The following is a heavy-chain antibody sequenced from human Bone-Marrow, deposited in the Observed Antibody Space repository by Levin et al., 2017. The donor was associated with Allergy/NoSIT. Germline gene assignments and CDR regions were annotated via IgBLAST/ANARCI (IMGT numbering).Heavy chain of an antibody. CDR1: GFSFAPYA. CDR3: ARDFGSSGRFYALDV. V-gene: IGHV3-30*04. J-gene: IGHJ6*02. CDR2: TSYDGSTR. Sequence: GGSLRLSCVASGFSFAPYAFHWVRQAPGKALEWVAVTSYDGSTREYGDSVKGRFSISRDNSRNTVFLQMNGLKSEDTAVYYCARDFGSSGRFYALDVWGQGTTVTVSS. D-gene: IGHD6-19*01.